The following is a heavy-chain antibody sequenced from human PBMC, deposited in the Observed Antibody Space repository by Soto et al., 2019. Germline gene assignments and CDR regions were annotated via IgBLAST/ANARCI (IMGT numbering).Heavy chain of an antibody. J-gene: IGHJ4*02. Sequence: EVQLLESGGGLVQPGGSLRLSCAASGFTFSNYAMSWVRQAPGKGLEWVSGISGSGDGTYYADSVKGRFTISRDNSKNTLYLQMNSLRAEDTAVYYCAKENALVGEPCFDYWGQGTLVTVSS. D-gene: IGHD1-26*01. CDR2: ISGSGDGT. CDR3: AKENALVGEPCFDY. V-gene: IGHV3-23*01. CDR1: GFTFSNYA.